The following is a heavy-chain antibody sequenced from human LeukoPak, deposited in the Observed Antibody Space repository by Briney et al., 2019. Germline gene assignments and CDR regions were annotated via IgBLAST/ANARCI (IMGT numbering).Heavy chain of an antibody. CDR1: GGTFSSYA. CDR2: IIPIFGTA. Sequence: SVKVSCKASGGTFSSYAISWVRQAPGQGLEWMGGIIPIFGTANYAQKFQGRVTITADGSTSTAYMELSSLRSEDTAVYYCARGEDYYDSSGYNYWGQGTLVTVSS. CDR3: ARGEDYYDSSGYNY. J-gene: IGHJ4*02. V-gene: IGHV1-69*01. D-gene: IGHD3-22*01.